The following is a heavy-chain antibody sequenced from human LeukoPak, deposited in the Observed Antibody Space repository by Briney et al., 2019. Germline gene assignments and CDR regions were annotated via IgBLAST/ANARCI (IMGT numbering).Heavy chain of an antibody. CDR2: IYYSGST. J-gene: IGHJ3*02. V-gene: IGHV4-31*03. Sequence: SETLSLTCTVSGGSISSGGYYWSWIRQHPGEGLEWIGYIYYSGSTFYNPSLKSRVTISVDTSKNQFSLKLSSVTAADTAVYYCARVSIDAFGIWGQGTMVTVSS. CDR1: GGSISSGGYY. CDR3: ARVSIDAFGI.